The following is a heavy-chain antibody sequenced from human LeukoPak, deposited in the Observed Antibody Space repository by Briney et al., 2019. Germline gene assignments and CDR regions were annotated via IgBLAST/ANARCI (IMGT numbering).Heavy chain of an antibody. CDR1: GFTFSSYS. Sequence: GGSLRLSCAASGFTFSSYSMNWVRQAPGKGLEWVSSISSSSSHIYYADSVKGRFTISRDNAKNSVYLQMNSLRAEDTAVYYCARDLGSSWYTPFDYWGQGTLVTVSS. CDR3: ARDLGSSWYTPFDY. J-gene: IGHJ4*02. V-gene: IGHV3-21*01. CDR2: ISSSSSHI. D-gene: IGHD6-13*01.